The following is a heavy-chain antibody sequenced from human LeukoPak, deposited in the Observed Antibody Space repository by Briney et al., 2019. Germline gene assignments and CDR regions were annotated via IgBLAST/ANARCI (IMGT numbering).Heavy chain of an antibody. D-gene: IGHD6-13*01. CDR3: AIPAAGPLGFQH. V-gene: IGHV1-69*05. J-gene: IGHJ1*01. CDR2: IIPIFGTA. Sequence: SVKVSCKASGGTFSSYAISWVRQAPGQGLEWMGGIIPIFGTANYAQKFQGRVTITTDESTSTAYMELSSLRSEDTAVYYCAIPAAGPLGFQHWGQGTLVTVST. CDR1: GGTFSSYA.